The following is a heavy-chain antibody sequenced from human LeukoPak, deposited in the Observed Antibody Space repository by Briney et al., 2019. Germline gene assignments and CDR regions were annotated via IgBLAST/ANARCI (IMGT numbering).Heavy chain of an antibody. CDR1: GGTFSSYA. CDR2: IIPILGIA. J-gene: IGHJ5*02. V-gene: IGHV1-69*04. CDR3: ARRPVVVAAGRGYNWFDP. Sequence: SVKVSCKASGGTFSSYAISWVRQAPGQGLEWMGRIIPILGIANYAQKFQGRVTITADKSTGTAYMELSSLRSEDTAVYYCARRPVVVAAGRGYNWFDPWGQGTLVTVSS. D-gene: IGHD2-15*01.